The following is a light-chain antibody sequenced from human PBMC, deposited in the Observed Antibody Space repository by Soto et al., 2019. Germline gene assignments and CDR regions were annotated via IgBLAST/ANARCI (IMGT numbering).Light chain of an antibody. CDR3: QQYNNWPLT. Sequence: EIVMTQSPSTLSVSPGERATLPCRASQSVSSNLAWYQQKPGQAPRLLIYGASSRATGIPVRFSGSGSGTEFTLTISSLQPEDFAVYYCQQYNNWPLTFGQGTRLDIK. V-gene: IGKV3-15*01. J-gene: IGKJ5*01. CDR2: GAS. CDR1: QSVSSN.